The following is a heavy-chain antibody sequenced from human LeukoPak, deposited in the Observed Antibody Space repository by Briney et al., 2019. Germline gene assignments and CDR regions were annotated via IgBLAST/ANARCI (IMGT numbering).Heavy chain of an antibody. D-gene: IGHD5-18*01. J-gene: IGHJ4*02. CDR2: ISYDGSNK. V-gene: IGHV3-30*03. CDR1: GFTFNNYG. Sequence: PGGSLRLSCAASGFTFNNYGMHWVRQAPGKGLEWVAVISYDGSNKYYADSVKGRFTISRDNSKNTLYLQMNSLRAEDTAVYYCARDVDHTAGLDYFDYWGQGTLVTVSS. CDR3: ARDVDHTAGLDYFDY.